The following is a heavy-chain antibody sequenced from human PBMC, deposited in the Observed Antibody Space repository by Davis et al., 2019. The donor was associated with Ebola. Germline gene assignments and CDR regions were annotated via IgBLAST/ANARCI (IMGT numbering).Heavy chain of an antibody. CDR2: ISAYNGNT. Sequence: ASVKVSCKASGYTFTSYGISWVRQAPGQGLEWMGWISAYNGNTNYAQKFQGRVTMTRDTSTSTVYMELSSLRSEDTAVYYCAREIGATVTTDYYYYGMDVWGKGTTVTVSS. CDR3: AREIGATVTTDYYYYGMDV. J-gene: IGHJ6*04. V-gene: IGHV1-18*04. CDR1: GYTFTSYG. D-gene: IGHD4-17*01.